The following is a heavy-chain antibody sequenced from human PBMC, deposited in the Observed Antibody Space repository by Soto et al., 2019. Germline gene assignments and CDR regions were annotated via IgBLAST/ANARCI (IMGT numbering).Heavy chain of an antibody. CDR3: VRSWYSQYFDY. Sequence: GGSLRLSCSASGFTFSSYAIHWVRQAPGKGLEYVSATSNYGDYTFYADSVKGRFTISRDNSKSTLYLQMSSLRADDTAVYYCVRSWYSQYFDYSGQGTLVTVSP. CDR1: GFTFSSYA. D-gene: IGHD6-13*01. CDR2: TSNYGDYT. J-gene: IGHJ4*02. V-gene: IGHV3-64D*08.